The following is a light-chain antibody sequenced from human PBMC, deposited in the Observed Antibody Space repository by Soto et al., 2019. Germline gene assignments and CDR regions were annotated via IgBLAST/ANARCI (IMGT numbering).Light chain of an antibody. CDR1: QSISNY. CDR3: QQSHSTPYT. J-gene: IGKJ5*01. Sequence: DIQMTQSPSPLSASVGDRDTITCRASQSISNYLNLYQQKPGQAPNLLIYIASNLHSGVPSRFSGSGSGTDFTLTISSLQPEDFATYYCQQSHSTPYTFGQGTRLEIK. CDR2: IAS. V-gene: IGKV1-39*01.